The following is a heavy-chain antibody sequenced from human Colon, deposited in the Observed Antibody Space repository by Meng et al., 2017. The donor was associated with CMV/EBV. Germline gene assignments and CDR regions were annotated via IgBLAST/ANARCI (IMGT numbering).Heavy chain of an antibody. CDR2: IRGSGDKT. V-gene: IGHV3-23*01. J-gene: IGHJ5*02. Sequence: GESLKISCAASGFTFSSYSMNWVRQAPGKGLEWVSAIRGSGDKTSYADSVTGRFSISRDNSKNTLFLQMNGLRAEDTAIYYCAPVGGWGTGTPTTLITWGQGTLVTVSS. CDR3: APVGGWGTGTPTTLIT. CDR1: GFTFSSYS. D-gene: IGHD4-17*01.